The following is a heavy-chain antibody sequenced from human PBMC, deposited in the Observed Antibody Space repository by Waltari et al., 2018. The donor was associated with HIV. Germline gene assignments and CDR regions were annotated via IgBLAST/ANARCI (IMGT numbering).Heavy chain of an antibody. CDR3: TREGVETTAPADY. J-gene: IGHJ4*02. CDR1: GFTFSSHW. D-gene: IGHD4-17*01. CDR2: MNGDGSGT. Sequence: EVQLVESGGGLVQAGGSLRLSCAASGFTFSSHWMHWVRQAPGKGLVWVARMNGDGSGTSYADSVRGRFSISRENAENSLHLHMNSVRPEDTGLYYCTREGVETTAPADYWGQGTLVTVSS. V-gene: IGHV3-74*01.